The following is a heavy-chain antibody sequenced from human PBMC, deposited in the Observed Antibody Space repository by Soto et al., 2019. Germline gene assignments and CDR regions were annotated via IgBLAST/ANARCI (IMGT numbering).Heavy chain of an antibody. CDR3: AKAVGATQRGYFDS. CDR2: IYYNGNT. J-gene: IGHJ4*02. D-gene: IGHD1-26*01. V-gene: IGHV4-39*01. CDR1: GACLSSSSYY. Sequence: SETLSLTCIVSGACLSSSSYYWAWIRQPPGKGLEWIGTIYYNGNTYYNPSLKSRVTISLDTSKNGLSLKLSSVTATDTAMYYCAKAVGATQRGYFDSWGQGTLVTVSS.